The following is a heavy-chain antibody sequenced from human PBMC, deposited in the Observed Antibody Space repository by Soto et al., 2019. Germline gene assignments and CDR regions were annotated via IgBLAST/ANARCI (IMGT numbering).Heavy chain of an antibody. D-gene: IGHD1-7*01. V-gene: IGHV3-9*01. CDR1: GFTFDDYA. Sequence: GGSLRLSCAASGFTFDDYAMHWVRQAPGKGLEWVSGISWNSDRIGYADSVMGRFTISRDNAKNSLYLQMNSLRPEDTAFYYCAKDTQTKSAYLYYFDYWGQGALVTVSS. J-gene: IGHJ4*02. CDR3: AKDTQTKSAYLYYFDY. CDR2: ISWNSDRI.